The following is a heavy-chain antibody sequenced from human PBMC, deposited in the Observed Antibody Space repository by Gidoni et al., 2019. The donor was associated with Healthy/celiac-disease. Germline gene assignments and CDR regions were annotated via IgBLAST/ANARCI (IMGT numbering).Heavy chain of an antibody. CDR2: INPNSGGT. J-gene: IGHJ4*02. CDR3: ARDFSRVPAAEYYFDY. CDR1: GYTFTGYY. D-gene: IGHD2-2*01. Sequence: QVQLVQPGAEVKKPWASVKVSCKASGYTFTGYYMHWVRQAPGQGLDWMGWINPNSGGTNYAQKFQGRVTITRDTSSSTAYMGLGRLRSDDTAVYYCARDFSRVPAAEYYFDYWGQGTLVTVSS. V-gene: IGHV1-2*02.